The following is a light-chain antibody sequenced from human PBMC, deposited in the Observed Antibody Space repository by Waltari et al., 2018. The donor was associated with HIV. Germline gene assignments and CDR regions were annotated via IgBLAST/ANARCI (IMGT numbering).Light chain of an antibody. CDR3: QLSASLTPLP. Sequence: DIQMPQSPSSLSASVADRGTITCQASQVISTNLHWDQQKPGKAPQVLIYDAVNLETGVPSRFSGSGAGTKFIMTINSLQPEDIATYYCQLSASLTPLPFGGGTKVKI. CDR1: QVISTN. V-gene: IGKV1-33*01. J-gene: IGKJ4*01. CDR2: DAV.